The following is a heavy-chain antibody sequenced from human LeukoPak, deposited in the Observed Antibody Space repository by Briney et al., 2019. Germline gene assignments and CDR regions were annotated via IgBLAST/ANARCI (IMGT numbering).Heavy chain of an antibody. CDR1: GGSISSYY. V-gene: IGHV4-4*07. D-gene: IGHD6-13*01. Sequence: SETLSLTCTVSGGSISSYYWSWIRQPAGKGLEGIGRIYTSGSTNYNPSLKSRVTISVDKSKNQFSLKLSSVTAADTAVYCCARVGAAAGKNYYYYYMDVWGKGTTVTVSS. J-gene: IGHJ6*03. CDR2: IYTSGST. CDR3: ARVGAAAGKNYYYYYMDV.